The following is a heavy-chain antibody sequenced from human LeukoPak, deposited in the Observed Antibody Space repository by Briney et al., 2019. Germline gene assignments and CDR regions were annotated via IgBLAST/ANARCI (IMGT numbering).Heavy chain of an antibody. CDR1: GFTFSSYS. CDR3: ARDGVLRLNRNYYYYYYMDV. Sequence: PGGSLRLSCAASGFTFSSYSMNWVRQAPGKGLERVSYISSSSSTIYYADSVKGRFTISRDNAKNSLYLQMNSLRAEDTAVYYCARDGVLRLNRNYYYYYYMDVWGKGTTVTVSS. CDR2: ISSSSSTI. D-gene: IGHD3-10*01. V-gene: IGHV3-48*01. J-gene: IGHJ6*03.